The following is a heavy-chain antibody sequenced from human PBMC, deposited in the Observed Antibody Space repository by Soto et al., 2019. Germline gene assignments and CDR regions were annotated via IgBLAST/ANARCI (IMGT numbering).Heavy chain of an antibody. Sequence: QVQLVESGGGVVQPGRSLRLSCAASGFTFSSYAMHWVRQAPGKGLEWVAVISYDGSNKYYADSVKGRFTISRDNSKNTLYLQMNSLGAEVTAVYYCAREPPRTIFGVVTQGYYGMDVWGQGTTVTVSS. CDR3: AREPPRTIFGVVTQGYYGMDV. CDR2: ISYDGSNK. CDR1: GFTFSSYA. J-gene: IGHJ6*02. V-gene: IGHV3-30-3*01. D-gene: IGHD3-3*01.